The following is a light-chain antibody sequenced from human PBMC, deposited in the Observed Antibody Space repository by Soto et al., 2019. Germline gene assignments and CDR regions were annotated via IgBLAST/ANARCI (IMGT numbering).Light chain of an antibody. CDR2: AAS. Sequence: ETVLPRAPDTLCGSPGAGGTRTRRASQSVSDRVVWYQQKSGQAPSLLIYAASTRAAGVPARFSGSGSGTEFTLTISSLQSEDFAVYFCQQYADWPKTFGQGTKVDIK. V-gene: IGKV3-15*01. CDR3: QQYADWPKT. CDR1: QSVSDR. J-gene: IGKJ1*01.